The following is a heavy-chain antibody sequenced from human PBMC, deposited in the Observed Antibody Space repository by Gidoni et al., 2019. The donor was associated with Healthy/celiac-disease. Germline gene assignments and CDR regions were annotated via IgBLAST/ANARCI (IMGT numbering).Heavy chain of an antibody. CDR1: GFTFGDYA. D-gene: IGHD7-27*01. CDR2: IRSKAYGGTT. V-gene: IGHV3-49*03. CDR3: TRAPTGPNDYGDY. J-gene: IGHJ4*02. Sequence: EVQLVESGGGLVQPGRSLRLSCTASGFTFGDYAMSWFRQAPGKGLEWVGFIRSKAYGGTTEYAASVKGRFTISRDDSKSIAYLQMNSLKTEDTAVYYCTRAPTGPNDYGDYWGQGTLVTVSS.